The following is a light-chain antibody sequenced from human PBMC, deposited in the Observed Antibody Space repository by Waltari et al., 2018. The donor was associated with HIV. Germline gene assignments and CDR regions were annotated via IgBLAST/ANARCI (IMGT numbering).Light chain of an antibody. J-gene: IGLJ1*01. Sequence: QSVLTQPPSVSGTPGQRVTISCSGSSSNIHWYQQLPGTAPKLLIYRNNQRPSGVPDRFSGSKSGTSASLAISGLRSEDEADYYCAAWDDSLSGRYVFGTGTKVTVL. CDR1: SSNI. CDR3: AAWDDSLSGRYV. CDR2: RNN. V-gene: IGLV1-47*01.